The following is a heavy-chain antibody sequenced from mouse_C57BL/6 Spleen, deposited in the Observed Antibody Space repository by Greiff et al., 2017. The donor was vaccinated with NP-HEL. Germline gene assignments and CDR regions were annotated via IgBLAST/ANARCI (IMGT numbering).Heavy chain of an antibody. D-gene: IGHD4-1*01. J-gene: IGHJ2*01. CDR3: ARRGNWDVGYFDY. CDR2: INPGSGGT. Sequence: VKLQQSGAELVRPGTSVKVSCKASGYAFTNYLIEWVKQRPGQGLEWIGVINPGSGGTNYNEKFKGKATLTADKSSSTAYMQLSSLTSEDSAVYFCARRGNWDVGYFDYWGQGTTLTVSS. V-gene: IGHV1-54*01. CDR1: GYAFTNYL.